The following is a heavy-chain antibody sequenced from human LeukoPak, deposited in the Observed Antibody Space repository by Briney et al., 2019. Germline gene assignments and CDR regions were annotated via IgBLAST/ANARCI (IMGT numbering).Heavy chain of an antibody. Sequence: KPSETLSLTCTVSGGSISSSSYYWGWIRQPPGKGLEWIGSCYYSGSTYYNPSLKSRVTISVATSKNQFSLKLSSVTAADTAVYYCARDRGGSSTSWDAFDIWGQGTMVTVSS. CDR2: CYYSGST. CDR1: GGSISSSSYY. V-gene: IGHV4-39*07. CDR3: ARDRGGSSTSWDAFDI. D-gene: IGHD2-2*01. J-gene: IGHJ3*02.